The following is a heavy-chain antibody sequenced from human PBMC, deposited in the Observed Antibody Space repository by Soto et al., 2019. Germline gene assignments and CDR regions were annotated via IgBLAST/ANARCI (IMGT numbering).Heavy chain of an antibody. CDR1: GYSFTSYG. D-gene: IGHD3-9*01. V-gene: IGHV1-18*01. Sequence: ASVKVSCKASGYSFTSYGISWVRQAPGQGLEWMGWISAYNGNTNYAQKLQGRVTMTTDTSTSTAYMKLRSLRSDDTAEYYCAGDRYYDIWTSDTCLAPWVKEPRVPVSP. CDR3: AGDRYYDIWTSDTCLAP. J-gene: IGHJ5*02. CDR2: ISAYNGNT.